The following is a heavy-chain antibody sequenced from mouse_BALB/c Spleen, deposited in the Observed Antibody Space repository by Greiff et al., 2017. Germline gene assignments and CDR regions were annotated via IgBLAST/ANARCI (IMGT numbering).Heavy chain of an antibody. V-gene: IGHV3-6*02. CDR3: ARDRGYGSSSLAY. D-gene: IGHD1-1*01. Sequence: EVKVEESGPGLVKPSQSLSLTCSVTGYSITSGYYWNWIRQFPGNKLEWMGYISYDGSNNYNPSLKNRISITRDTSKNQFFLKLNSVTTEDTATYYCARDRGYGSSSLAYWGQGTLVTVSA. CDR2: ISYDGSN. CDR1: GYSITSGYY. J-gene: IGHJ3*01.